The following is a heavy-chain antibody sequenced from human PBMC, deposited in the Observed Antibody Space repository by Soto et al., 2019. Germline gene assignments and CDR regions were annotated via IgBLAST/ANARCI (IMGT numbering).Heavy chain of an antibody. CDR2: VVVGSGDT. CDR3: SSEGTYNTGWPSNWFDP. V-gene: IGHV1-58*01. Sequence: QMQLVQSGPEVKKPGTSVKVSGQASGFTFTGSLVQWVRQARGQRLEWIGWVVVGSGDTNYAQKFQDRVTITRDMSTSTAYMDLSSLTSEDTALYYCSSEGTYNTGWPSNWFDPWGQGTLVTVSS. D-gene: IGHD6-19*01. J-gene: IGHJ5*02. CDR1: GFTFTGSL.